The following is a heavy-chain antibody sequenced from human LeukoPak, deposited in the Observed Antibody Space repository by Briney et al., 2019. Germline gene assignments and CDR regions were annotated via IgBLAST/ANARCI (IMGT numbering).Heavy chain of an antibody. V-gene: IGHV4-59*04. CDR1: GVSISSYY. CDR2: IYYSGNT. Sequence: SETLSLTCTVSGVSISSYYWSWIRQPPGKGLEWIGYIYYSGNTYYNPSLKSRVTISVDTSKNQFSLKLSSVTAADTAVYYCASLRERSYYARGFDYWGQGTLVTVSS. D-gene: IGHD1-26*01. CDR3: ASLRERSYYARGFDY. J-gene: IGHJ4*02.